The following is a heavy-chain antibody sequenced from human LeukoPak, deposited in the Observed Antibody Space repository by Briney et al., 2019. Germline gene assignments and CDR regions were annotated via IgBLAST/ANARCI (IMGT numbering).Heavy chain of an antibody. CDR1: GGTFSSYA. CDR3: SSHGPGGYCSGGSCPNPWEFDY. V-gene: IGHV1-69*01. Sequence: SVTVSCKASGGTFSSYAISWVRQAPGQGLEWMGGIIPIFGTANYAQKFQGRVTITADESTSTAYMELSSLRSEDTAVYYCSSHGPGGYCSGGSCPNPWEFDYWGQGTLVTVSS. CDR2: IIPIFGTA. D-gene: IGHD2-15*01. J-gene: IGHJ4*02.